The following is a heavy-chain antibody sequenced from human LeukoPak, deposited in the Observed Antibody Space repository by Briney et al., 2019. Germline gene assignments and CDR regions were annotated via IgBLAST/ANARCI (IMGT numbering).Heavy chain of an antibody. CDR2: IIPIFGTA. Sequence: ASVKVSCKASGGTFSSYAISWVRQAPGQGLEWMGGIIPIFGTANYAQKFQGRVTITADESTSTAYVELSSLRSEDTAVYYCARGGGSCSSTSCYAGSWFDPWGQGTLVTVSS. J-gene: IGHJ5*02. D-gene: IGHD2-2*01. CDR1: GGTFSSYA. CDR3: ARGGGSCSSTSCYAGSWFDP. V-gene: IGHV1-69*13.